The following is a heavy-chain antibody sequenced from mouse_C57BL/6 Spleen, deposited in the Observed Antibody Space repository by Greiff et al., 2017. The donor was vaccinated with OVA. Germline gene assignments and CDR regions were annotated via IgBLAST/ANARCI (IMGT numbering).Heavy chain of an antibody. V-gene: IGHV5-9-1*02. Sequence: EVKVVESGEGLVKPGGSLKLSCAASGFTFSSYAMSWVRQTPEKRLEWVAYISSGGDYIYYADTVKGRFTISRDNARNTLYLQMSSLKSEDTAMYYCTRGGDYDGFAYWGQGTLVTVSA. J-gene: IGHJ3*01. D-gene: IGHD2-4*01. CDR2: ISSGGDYI. CDR3: TRGGDYDGFAY. CDR1: GFTFSSYA.